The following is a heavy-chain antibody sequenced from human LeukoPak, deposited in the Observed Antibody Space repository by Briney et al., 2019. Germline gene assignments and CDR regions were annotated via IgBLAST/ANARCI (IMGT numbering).Heavy chain of an antibody. J-gene: IGHJ6*02. Sequence: SETLSLTCTVSGGSISSYYWSWIRQPPGKGPEWIGYIYYSGSTNYNPSLKSRVTISVDTSKNQFSLKLSSVTAADTAVYYCARSGYSYGLLYYYYGMDVWGQGTTVTVSS. V-gene: IGHV4-59*01. CDR3: ARSGYSYGLLYYYYGMDV. D-gene: IGHD5-18*01. CDR1: GGSISSYY. CDR2: IYYSGST.